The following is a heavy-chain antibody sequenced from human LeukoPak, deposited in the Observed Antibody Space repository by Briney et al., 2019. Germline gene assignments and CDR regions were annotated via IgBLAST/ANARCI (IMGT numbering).Heavy chain of an antibody. CDR3: ATSYGSGSYYFPYYFDY. J-gene: IGHJ4*02. CDR2: IYSGGIT. D-gene: IGHD3-10*01. Sequence: GGSLRLSCAASGFTVSSNYMSWVRQTPGKGLEWVSVIYSGGITYYADSVKGRFTISRDNSKNTLYLQMNSLRAEDTAVYYCATSYGSGSYYFPYYFDYWGQGTLVTVSS. V-gene: IGHV3-53*01. CDR1: GFTVSSNY.